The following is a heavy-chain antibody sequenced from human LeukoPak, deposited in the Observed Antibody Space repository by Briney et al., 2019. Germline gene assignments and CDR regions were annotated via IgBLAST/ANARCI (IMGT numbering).Heavy chain of an antibody. Sequence: PSETLSLTCTVSGGSISSSSYYWGWIRQPPGKGLEWIGSIYYSGSTYYNPSLKSRVTISVDTSKNQFSLKLSSVTAADTAVYYCARAPPRIAAAGTWFDPWGQGTLVTVSS. CDR2: IYYSGST. D-gene: IGHD6-13*01. V-gene: IGHV4-39*07. J-gene: IGHJ5*02. CDR3: ARAPPRIAAAGTWFDP. CDR1: GGSISSSSYY.